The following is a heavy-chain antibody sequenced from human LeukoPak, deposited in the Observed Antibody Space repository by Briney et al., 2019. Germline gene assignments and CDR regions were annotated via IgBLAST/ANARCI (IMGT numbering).Heavy chain of an antibody. CDR3: AAGAAAGTMGDY. J-gene: IGHJ4*02. CDR1: GFTFTSSA. V-gene: IGHV1-58*02. D-gene: IGHD6-13*01. Sequence: SVKVSCKASGFTFTSSAMQWVRQARGQRLEWTGWIVVGSGNTNYAQKFQERVTITRDMFTSTAYMELSSLRSEDTAVYYCAAGAAAGTMGDYWGQGTLVTVSS. CDR2: IVVGSGNT.